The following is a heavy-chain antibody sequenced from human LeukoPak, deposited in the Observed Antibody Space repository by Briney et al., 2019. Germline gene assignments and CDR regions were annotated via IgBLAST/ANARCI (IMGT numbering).Heavy chain of an antibody. J-gene: IGHJ3*02. Sequence: PSETLSLTCTVSGGSTDSYYYWSWIRQPPGKGLEWIGSIYYTGSTNYNPSLKSRVTISEDTSKNQFSLKLSSVTAADTAVYYCARDNWSLGPSDIWGQGTMVTVSS. CDR1: GGSTDSYYY. D-gene: IGHD1-20*01. CDR3: ARDNWSLGPSDI. CDR2: IYYTGST. V-gene: IGHV4-39*07.